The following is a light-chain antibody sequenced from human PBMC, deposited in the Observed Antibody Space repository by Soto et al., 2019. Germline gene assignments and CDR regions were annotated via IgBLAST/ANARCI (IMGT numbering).Light chain of an antibody. Sequence: QSALTQSASVSGSPGQSITISCTGTSSDVGGYNYVSWYQQHTGKAPKLIIYDVSTRPSGVSTRFSGSKSGNTAYLTISGLQADDEADYSCSSYTSTNSWVFGGGTKLTVL. J-gene: IGLJ3*02. V-gene: IGLV2-14*01. CDR1: SSDVGGYNY. CDR3: SSYTSTNSWV. CDR2: DVS.